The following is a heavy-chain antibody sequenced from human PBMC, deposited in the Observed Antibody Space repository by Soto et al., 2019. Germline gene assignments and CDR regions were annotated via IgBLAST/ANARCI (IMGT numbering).Heavy chain of an antibody. V-gene: IGHV4-39*01. J-gene: IGHJ3*02. CDR2: IYYSGST. D-gene: IGHD5-12*01. CDR1: GCSISSSSYY. Sequence: SETPSLTCTVSGCSISSSSYYWGWIRQPPGKGLEWIGSIYYSGSTYYNPSLKSRVTISVDTSKNQFSLKLSSVTAADTAVYYCARRASGYEEAFDIWGQGTMVTVSS. CDR3: ARRASGYEEAFDI.